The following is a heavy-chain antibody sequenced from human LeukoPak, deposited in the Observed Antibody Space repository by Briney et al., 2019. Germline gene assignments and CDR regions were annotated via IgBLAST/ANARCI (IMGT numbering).Heavy chain of an antibody. CDR1: GYTFTSYA. CDR2: INAGNGNT. CDR3: AINQAGYCGGGSCDRHEFYYMDV. V-gene: IGHV1-3*03. D-gene: IGHD2-15*01. Sequence: GASVKVSCKASGYTFTSYAMHWVRQAPGQRLEWMGWINAGNGNTKYSQEFQGRVTITRDTSASTDYMELSSLRSEDTAVYYCAINQAGYCGGGSCDRHEFYYMDVWGKGTSVTVSS. J-gene: IGHJ6*03.